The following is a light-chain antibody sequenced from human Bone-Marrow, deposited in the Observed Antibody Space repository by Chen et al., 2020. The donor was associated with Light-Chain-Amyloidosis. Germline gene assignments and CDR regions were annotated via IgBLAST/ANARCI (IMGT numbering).Light chain of an antibody. V-gene: IGLV2-14*03. J-gene: IGLJ3*02. CDR2: DVR. CDR1: SSDVGAYNY. CDR3: SLYTSTTIL. Sequence: SALTQPASVSGYPGQSITISCTGTSSDVGAYNYVSWYQHHPGKAPKLMIFDVRNRPSGVSDRFSGSKSGNTASLAISGLQADDEADYYCSLYTSTTILFGGGTKLAVL.